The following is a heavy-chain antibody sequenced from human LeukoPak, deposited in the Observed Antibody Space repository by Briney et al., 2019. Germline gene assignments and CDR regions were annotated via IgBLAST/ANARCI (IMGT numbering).Heavy chain of an antibody. CDR3: ARDLFPINWFES. D-gene: IGHD2-2*02. V-gene: IGHV4-59*02. CDR1: GGSVTKYY. Sequence: SETLSLTCTVSGGSVTKYYWHWIRQPPGKGLKWIGFIFHTGITNYNPSLKSRVTISVDTSKNQFSLKLTSVTAADTAVYFCARDLFPINWFESWGQGTLVTVSS. CDR2: IFHTGIT. J-gene: IGHJ5*01.